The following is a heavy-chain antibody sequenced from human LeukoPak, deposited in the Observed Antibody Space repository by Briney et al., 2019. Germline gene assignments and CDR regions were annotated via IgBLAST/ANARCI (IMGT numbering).Heavy chain of an antibody. V-gene: IGHV3-23*01. Sequence: GGSLRLSCAASGFXFSNYAMNWVRQAPGKGLDWVSAIGGSGGSTDYANSVKGRFTISRDNSKNVLYLQMNSLRAEDTAIYYCAKMVTGHDYFDPWGQGTLVTVSS. J-gene: IGHJ5*02. CDR2: IGGSGGST. D-gene: IGHD1-20*01. CDR1: GFXFSNYA. CDR3: AKMVTGHDYFDP.